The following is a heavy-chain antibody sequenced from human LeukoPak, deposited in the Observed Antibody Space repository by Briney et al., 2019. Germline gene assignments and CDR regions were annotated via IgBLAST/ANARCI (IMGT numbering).Heavy chain of an antibody. Sequence: PSGTLSLTCTVSGGSISSYYWSWIRQPPGKGLEWIGYIYYSGSTNYNPSLKSRVTISIDTSKNQFSLKLSSVTAADTAVYYCARGTTLPTPDYWGQGTLVTVSS. D-gene: IGHD4-17*01. CDR3: ARGTTLPTPDY. V-gene: IGHV4-59*08. CDR1: GGSISSYY. CDR2: IYYSGST. J-gene: IGHJ4*02.